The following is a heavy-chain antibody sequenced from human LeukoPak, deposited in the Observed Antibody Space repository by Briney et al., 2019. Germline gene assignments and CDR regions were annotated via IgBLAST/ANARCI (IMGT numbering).Heavy chain of an antibody. D-gene: IGHD6-13*01. CDR1: GITFSTYT. V-gene: IGHV3-21*01. CDR2: ISSSSSYI. J-gene: IGHJ4*02. CDR3: AKRSYGGGSWYSAPDY. Sequence: GGSLRLSCAASGITFSTYTMNWVRQAPGKGLEWVSSISSSSSYIYYAASVKGRFTISRDTSKNTLYLQMNSLRAEDTAVYHCAKRSYGGGSWYSAPDYWGQGTLVTVSS.